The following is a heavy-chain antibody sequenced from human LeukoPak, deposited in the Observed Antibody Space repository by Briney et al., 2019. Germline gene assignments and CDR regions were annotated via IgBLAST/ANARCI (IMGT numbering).Heavy chain of an antibody. CDR1: GGSFSGYY. CDR3: ARGRVRVWGSYRPFDY. Sequence: SETLSPTCAVYGGSFSGYYWSWIRQPPGKGLEWIGEINHSGSTNYNPSLKSRVTISVDTSKNQFSLKLSSVTAADTAVYYCARGRVRVWGSYRPFDYWGQGTLVTVSS. J-gene: IGHJ4*02. V-gene: IGHV4-34*01. CDR2: INHSGST. D-gene: IGHD3-16*02.